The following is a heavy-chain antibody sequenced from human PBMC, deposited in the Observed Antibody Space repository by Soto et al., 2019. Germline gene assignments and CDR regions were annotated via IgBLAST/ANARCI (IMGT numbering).Heavy chain of an antibody. CDR3: ARGSPLNDFWSGNYQGNWFDP. Sequence: GSLSLSGAASGFCLGSDAMHWVGQAPGKGLEYVSAISSNGGSTYYANSVKGRFTISRDNSKNTLYLQMGSLRAEDMAVYYCARGSPLNDFWSGNYQGNWFDPWVQGPLDTVTP. CDR1: GFCLGSDA. CDR2: ISSNGGST. V-gene: IGHV3-64*01. J-gene: IGHJ5*02. D-gene: IGHD3-3*01.